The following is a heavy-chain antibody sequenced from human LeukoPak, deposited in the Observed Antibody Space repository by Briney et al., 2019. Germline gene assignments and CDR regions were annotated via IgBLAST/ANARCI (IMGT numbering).Heavy chain of an antibody. CDR2: IIPIFGTA. CDR1: GGTFSSYA. Sequence: GASVKVSCKASGGTFSSYAISWVRQAPGQGLEWMGGIIPIFGTANYAQKFQGRVTITTDESTSTAYMELSSLRSEDTAVYYCASSSITIFGVAPYYYYYMDVWGKGTTVTVSS. J-gene: IGHJ6*03. D-gene: IGHD3-3*01. CDR3: ASSSITIFGVAPYYYYYMDV. V-gene: IGHV1-69*05.